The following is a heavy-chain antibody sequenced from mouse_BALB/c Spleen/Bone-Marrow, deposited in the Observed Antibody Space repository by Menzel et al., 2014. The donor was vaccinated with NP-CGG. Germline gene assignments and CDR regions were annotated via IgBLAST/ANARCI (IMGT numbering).Heavy chain of an antibody. J-gene: IGHJ3*01. V-gene: IGHV14-3*02. CDR1: GFNIKDTY. CDR2: IDPANGNT. Sequence: EVKLEESGAELVKPGASVKLSCTASGFNIKDTYMHWVKQRPEQGLEWIRRIDPANGNTKYDPKFQGKATITADTSSNTAYLQLSSLTSEDTAVYYCAFYYYGSSLFAYWGQGTLVTVSA. CDR3: AFYYYGSSLFAY. D-gene: IGHD1-1*01.